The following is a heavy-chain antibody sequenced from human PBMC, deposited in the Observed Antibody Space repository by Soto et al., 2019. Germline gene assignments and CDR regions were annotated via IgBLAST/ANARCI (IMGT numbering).Heavy chain of an antibody. J-gene: IGHJ5*02. V-gene: IGHV6-1*01. D-gene: IGHD5-18*01. Sequence: PSQTLSLTCDISGDSVSSKSAAWNWIRQSPRRGLEWLGRTYYKSKWYTDYAVSVESRLTINPDTSKNQFSLQLNSVTPEDTAVYYCARGQFTVDTESWLDPWGQGTQVTVSS. CDR3: ARGQFTVDTESWLDP. CDR2: TYYKSKWYT. CDR1: GDSVSSKSAA.